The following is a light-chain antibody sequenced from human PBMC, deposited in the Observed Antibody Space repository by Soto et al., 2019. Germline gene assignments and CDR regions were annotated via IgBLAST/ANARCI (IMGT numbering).Light chain of an antibody. CDR3: QQYYSTPQT. J-gene: IGKJ2*01. CDR2: WAS. CDR1: QSVLYSSNNKNY. V-gene: IGKV4-1*01. Sequence: DIVMTQSPDSLAVSLGERATINCKSSQSVLYSSNNKNYLAWYQQKPRQPPKLLIYWASTRESGVPDRFSGSGSGTDFTLTINSLQAEDVAVYYCQQYYSTPQTFGQGTKLEIK.